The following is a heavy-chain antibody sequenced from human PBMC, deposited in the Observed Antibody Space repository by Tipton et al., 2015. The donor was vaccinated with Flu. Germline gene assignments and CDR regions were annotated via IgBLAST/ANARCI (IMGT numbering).Heavy chain of an antibody. CDR3: ARSLGYFYFDY. D-gene: IGHD1-1*01. CDR2: IYYSGST. Sequence: TLSLTCTVSGGSLTTYYWSWIRQSPGKGLEWIGSIYYSGSTNYNPSLQSRAFITVDTSKNQFSLKVNSVTAADTALYYCARSLGYFYFDYWGQGNPVTVSS. CDR1: GGSLTTYY. J-gene: IGHJ4*02. V-gene: IGHV4-59*12.